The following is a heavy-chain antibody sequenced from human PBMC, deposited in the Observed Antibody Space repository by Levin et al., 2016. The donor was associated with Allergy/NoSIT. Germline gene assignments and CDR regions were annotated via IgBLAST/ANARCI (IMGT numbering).Heavy chain of an antibody. D-gene: IGHD3-9*01. J-gene: IGHJ5*02. CDR3: ANSTLTSRPLWFDP. Sequence: GESLKISCAASGFTFTTSAMSWLRQTPGQGLQWVSSISDTSTRTYYADSVKGRFTISRDNSKNTLFLQLSSLRAEDTAVYHCANSTLTSRPLWFDPWGPGTLVTVSS. V-gene: IGHV3-23*01. CDR2: ISDTSTRT. CDR1: GFTFTTSA.